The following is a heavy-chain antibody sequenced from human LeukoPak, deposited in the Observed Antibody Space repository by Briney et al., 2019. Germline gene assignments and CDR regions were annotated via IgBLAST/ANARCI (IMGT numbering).Heavy chain of an antibody. D-gene: IGHD6-13*01. J-gene: IGHJ4*02. CDR1: GFTFSSYV. V-gene: IGHV3-23*01. CDR3: ANDLAAAGTNFDY. CDR2: ISGSSGAT. Sequence: GGSLRLSCAASGFTFSSYVMGWVRQAPGKGLQWVSSISGSSGATYYTDSVKGRFTISRDNSKNTLYLQMNSLRAEDTAVYYCANDLAAAGTNFDYWGQGTLVTVSS.